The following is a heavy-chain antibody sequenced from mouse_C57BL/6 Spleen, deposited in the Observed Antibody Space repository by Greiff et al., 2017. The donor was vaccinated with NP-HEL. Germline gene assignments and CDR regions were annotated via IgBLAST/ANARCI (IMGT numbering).Heavy chain of an antibody. CDR3: TTGSNPAWFAY. D-gene: IGHD2-5*01. V-gene: IGHV14-4*01. CDR2: IDPENGDT. J-gene: IGHJ3*01. Sequence: EVQLQQSGAELVRPGASVKLSCTASGFNIKDDYMHWVKQRPEQGLEWIGWIDPENGDTEYASQFQGKATITADTSSNTAYLQLSSLTSEDTAVDYCTTGSNPAWFAYWGQGTLVTVSA. CDR1: GFNIKDDY.